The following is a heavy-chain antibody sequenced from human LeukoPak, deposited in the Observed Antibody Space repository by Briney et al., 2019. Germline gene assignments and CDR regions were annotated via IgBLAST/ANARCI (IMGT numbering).Heavy chain of an antibody. CDR3: ARPPDSSDYGAAFDF. CDR1: GYSISSGYY. D-gene: IGHD4-17*01. Sequence: SETLSLACAVSGYSISSGYYWGWIRQPPGKGLEWIGSIYHSGSTYYNPSLKSRVTISVDTSKNQFSLKLSSVTAADTAVYYCARPPDSSDYGAAFDFWGQGTLVTVSS. CDR2: IYHSGST. V-gene: IGHV4-38-2*01. J-gene: IGHJ4*02.